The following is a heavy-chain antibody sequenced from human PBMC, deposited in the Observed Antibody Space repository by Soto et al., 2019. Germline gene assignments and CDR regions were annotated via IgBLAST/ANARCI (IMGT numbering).Heavy chain of an antibody. CDR1: GYTFTSHA. CDR2: INAYNSNT. V-gene: IGHV1-18*01. CDR3: ARDTYYYDSSGYYFFGY. D-gene: IGHD3-22*01. J-gene: IGHJ4*02. Sequence: VASVKVSCKASGYTFTSHAISWVRQAPGQGLEWMGWINAYNSNTNYAQKLQGRVTMTTDTSTSTAYMELRSLRSDDTAVYYCARDTYYYDSSGYYFFGYWGQGTLVTVSS.